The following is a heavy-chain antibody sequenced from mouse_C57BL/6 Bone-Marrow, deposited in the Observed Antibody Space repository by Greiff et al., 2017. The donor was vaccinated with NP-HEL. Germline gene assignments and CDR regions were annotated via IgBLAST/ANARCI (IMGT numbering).Heavy chain of an antibody. J-gene: IGHJ2*01. CDR3: TTYFYYFDY. V-gene: IGHV14-4*01. CDR1: GFNIKDDY. Sequence: EVQLQQSGAELVRPGASVKLSCTASGFNIKDDYLPWVKQRPEQGLEWIGWIDPENGDTEYASKFQGKATITADTSSNTAYLQLSSLTSEDTAVYYCTTYFYYFDYWGQGTTLTVSS. CDR2: IDPENGDT.